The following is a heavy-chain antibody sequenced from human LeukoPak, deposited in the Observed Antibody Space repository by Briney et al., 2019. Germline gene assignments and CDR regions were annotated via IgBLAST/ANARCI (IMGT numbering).Heavy chain of an antibody. J-gene: IGHJ4*02. CDR1: GFSSSDSV. V-gene: IGHV3-30*04. CDR3: VKEAYYGWGSSPTFYFDY. CDR2: ISHDVKTT. D-gene: IGHD3-10*01. Sequence: GKSLRLSCVASGFSSSDSVIHWVRQAPGKGLEWVAVISHDVKTTYYADSAKGRFTISRDNSRNTVFLQMNRLRPEGTAVYYCVKEAYYGWGSSPTFYFDYWGQGTLVTVSS.